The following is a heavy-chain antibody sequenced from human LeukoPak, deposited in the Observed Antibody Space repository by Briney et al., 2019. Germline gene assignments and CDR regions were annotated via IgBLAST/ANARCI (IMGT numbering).Heavy chain of an antibody. V-gene: IGHV1-69*13. CDR3: ASASGYCSGGSCPQIDAFDI. J-gene: IGHJ3*02. D-gene: IGHD2-15*01. Sequence: GASVKVSCKASGYTFTSYGISWVRQAPGQGLEWMGGIIPIFGTANYAQKFQGRVTITADESTSTAYMELSSLRSEDTAVYYCASASGYCSGGSCPQIDAFDIWGQGTMVTVSS. CDR1: GYTFTSYG. CDR2: IIPIFGTA.